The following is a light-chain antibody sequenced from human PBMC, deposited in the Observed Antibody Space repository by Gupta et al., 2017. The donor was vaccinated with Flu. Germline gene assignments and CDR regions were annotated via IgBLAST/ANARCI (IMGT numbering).Light chain of an antibody. Sequence: DVQLTQSPSFLSASVGDRVTITCRASQGISGFLAWYHQKPGKAPKLSIHSASTVHSGVPSRFSASGSGTKFSLTISSPPPATFATYYCLQLSFYPHTFAGGTRLEVK. J-gene: IGKJ4*01. CDR2: SAS. CDR1: QGISGF. V-gene: IGKV1-9*01. CDR3: LQLSFYPHT.